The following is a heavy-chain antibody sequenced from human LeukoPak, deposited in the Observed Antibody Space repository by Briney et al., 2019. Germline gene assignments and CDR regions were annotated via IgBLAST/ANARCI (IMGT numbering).Heavy chain of an antibody. V-gene: IGHV4-59*08. Sequence: SETLSLTCTVSGGSMNAYYWTWFRQPPEKGLEWIGYIYYSGSTSYNPSLKSRLTISVDTSNNQFSLKLSSVTAADTAVYYCATIAGSSSFWGQGTLVTVSS. CDR3: ATIAGSSSF. J-gene: IGHJ4*02. CDR1: GGSMNAYY. D-gene: IGHD6-6*01. CDR2: IYYSGST.